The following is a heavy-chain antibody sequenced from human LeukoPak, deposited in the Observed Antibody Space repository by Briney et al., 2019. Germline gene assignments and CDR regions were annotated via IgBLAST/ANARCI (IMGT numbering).Heavy chain of an antibody. D-gene: IGHD3-10*01. V-gene: IGHV1-2*02. CDR2: INPNSGGT. Sequence: ASVKVSCKASGYTFTGYYMHWVRQAPGQGLEWMGWINPNSGGTNYAQKFQGRVTMTRDTSISTAYMELSRLRSDDTAVYYCARGGSGIPSYYYYMDVWGKGTTVNVSS. CDR3: ARGGSGIPSYYYYMDV. CDR1: GYTFTGYY. J-gene: IGHJ6*03.